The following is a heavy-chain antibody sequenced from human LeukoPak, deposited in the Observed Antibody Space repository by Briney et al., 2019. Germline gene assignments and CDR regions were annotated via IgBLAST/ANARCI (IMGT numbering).Heavy chain of an antibody. Sequence: PSETLSLTCTVSGGSISSYYWSWIRQPAGKGLEWIGRIYTSGSTNYNPSLKSRVTISVDTSKNQFSLKLSSVTAADTAVYYCAREKYGFWSGSIDYWGQGTLVTVSP. CDR1: GGSISSYY. D-gene: IGHD3-3*01. V-gene: IGHV4-4*07. CDR3: AREKYGFWSGSIDY. J-gene: IGHJ4*02. CDR2: IYTSGST.